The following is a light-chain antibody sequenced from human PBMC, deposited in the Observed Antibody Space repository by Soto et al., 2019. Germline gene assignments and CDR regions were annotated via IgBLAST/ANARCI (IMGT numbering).Light chain of an antibody. CDR2: AAS. V-gene: IGKV1-39*01. CDR1: QSISSY. Sequence: DIQMTPSPSSLSASVGDRVTITCRASQSISSYLNWYQQKPGKAPKLLIYAASSLQSGVPSRFSGSGSGTDFTLTISSLQPEDFATYYCQQSYSNPGTFGQGTKVDIK. J-gene: IGKJ1*01. CDR3: QQSYSNPGT.